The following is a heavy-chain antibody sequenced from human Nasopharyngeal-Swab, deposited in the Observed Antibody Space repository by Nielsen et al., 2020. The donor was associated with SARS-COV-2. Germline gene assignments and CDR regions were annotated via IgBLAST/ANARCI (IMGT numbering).Heavy chain of an antibody. CDR2: INTSGGST. V-gene: IGHV1-46*01. CDR3: ARVVEAGYDAFDI. Sequence: ASVKVSCKASGYTFTSYYMHWVRQAPGQGLEWMGIINTSGGSTSYAQKFQGRVTMTRDTSTSTVYMELSSLRSEDTAVYYCARVVEAGYDAFDIWGQGTMVTVSS. J-gene: IGHJ3*02. CDR1: GYTFTSYY. D-gene: IGHD1-26*01.